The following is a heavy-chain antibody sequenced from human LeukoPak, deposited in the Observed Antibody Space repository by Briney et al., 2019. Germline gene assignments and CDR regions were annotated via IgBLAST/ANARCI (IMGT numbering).Heavy chain of an antibody. V-gene: IGHV3-11*04. D-gene: IGHD3-10*02. Sequence: GGSLRLPCAASGFTVSSNYMSWVRQAPGKGLEWVSYISSSGSTIYYADSVKGRFTISRDNAKNSLYLQMNSLRAEDTAVYYCAELGLTMIGGVWGKGTTVTISS. CDR2: ISSSGSTI. J-gene: IGHJ6*04. CDR1: GFTVSSNY. CDR3: AELGLTMIGGV.